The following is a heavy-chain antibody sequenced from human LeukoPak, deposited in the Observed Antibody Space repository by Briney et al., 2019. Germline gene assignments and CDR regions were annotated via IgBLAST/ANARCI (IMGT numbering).Heavy chain of an antibody. Sequence: GGSLRLSCAASGFTFSSYGMHWVRQAPGKGLEWVSAISGSGGSTYYADSVKGRFTISRDNSKNTLYLQMNSLRAEDTAVYYCAKGSIRFLEWQLKPDAFDIWGQGTMVTVSS. CDR3: AKGSIRFLEWQLKPDAFDI. J-gene: IGHJ3*02. CDR1: GFTFSSYG. CDR2: ISGSGGST. D-gene: IGHD3-3*01. V-gene: IGHV3-23*01.